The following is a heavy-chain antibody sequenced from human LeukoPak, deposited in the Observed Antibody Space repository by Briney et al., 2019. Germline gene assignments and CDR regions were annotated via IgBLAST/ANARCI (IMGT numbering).Heavy chain of an antibody. CDR3: ARSYYYDSSGPTEEDY. CDR1: GGSFSGYY. CDR2: INHSGST. Sequence: SETLSLTCAVYGGSFSGYYWSWIRQPPGKGLEWIGEINHSGSTNCNPSLKSRVTISVDTSKNQFSLKLSSVTAADTAVYYCARSYYYDSSGPTEEDYWGQGTLVTVSS. D-gene: IGHD3-22*01. V-gene: IGHV4-34*01. J-gene: IGHJ4*02.